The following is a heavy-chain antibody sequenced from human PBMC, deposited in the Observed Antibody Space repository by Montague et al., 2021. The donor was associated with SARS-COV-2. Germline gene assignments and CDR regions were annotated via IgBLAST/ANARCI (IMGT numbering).Heavy chain of an antibody. CDR2: ISSSSSYI. CDR1: GFTFSSYS. J-gene: IGHJ4*02. D-gene: IGHD2-2*01. Sequence: SLRLSCAASGFTFSSYSMNWVRQAPGKGLEWVSSISSSSSYIYYADSVKGRFTISRDNAKNSLYLQMNSLGVEDTAVYYCARDSRVIPGYWGQGTLVTVSS. V-gene: IGHV3-21*01. CDR3: ARDSRVIPGY.